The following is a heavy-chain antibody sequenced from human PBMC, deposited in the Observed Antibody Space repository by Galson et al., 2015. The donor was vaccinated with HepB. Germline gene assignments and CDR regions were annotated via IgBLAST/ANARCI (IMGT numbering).Heavy chain of an antibody. CDR1: GFAFSTYA. Sequence: SLRLSCAASGFAFSTYAMHWVRQAPGKGLEWVALISYDGSKKYYADSVKGRFTISRDNSKNTLYLQMNSLRAEDTAVYYCARDFGSSSYHIDQYWGQGTLVTVSS. CDR2: ISYDGSKK. D-gene: IGHD3-22*01. CDR3: ARDFGSSSYHIDQY. V-gene: IGHV3-30-3*01. J-gene: IGHJ1*01.